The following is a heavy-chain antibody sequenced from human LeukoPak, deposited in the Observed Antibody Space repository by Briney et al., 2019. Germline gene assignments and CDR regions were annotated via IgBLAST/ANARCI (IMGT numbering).Heavy chain of an antibody. CDR1: GGSFSGYY. CDR3: ARASSLVWFDP. J-gene: IGHJ5*02. CDR2: INHSGST. V-gene: IGHV4-34*01. D-gene: IGHD6-13*01. Sequence: SPETLSLTCAVYGGSFSGYYWSWIRQPPGKGLEWIGEINHSGSTNYNPSLKSRVTISVDTSKNQFSLKLSSVTAADTAVYYCARASSLVWFDPWGQGTLVTVSS.